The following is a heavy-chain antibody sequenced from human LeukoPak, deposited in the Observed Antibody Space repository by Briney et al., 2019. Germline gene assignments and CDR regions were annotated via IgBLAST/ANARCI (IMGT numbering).Heavy chain of an antibody. Sequence: GGSLRLSCAAPEFTFSNYWMHWVRQAPGKGLLRVSRINTDGSSIRYADSVKGRFTISRDNAKNTLYLQMNSLRVEDTAVYYCARDSSGADYYDSSGFDYWGQGILVTVSS. J-gene: IGHJ4*02. CDR3: ARDSSGADYYDSSGFDY. V-gene: IGHV3-74*01. CDR1: EFTFSNYW. D-gene: IGHD3-22*01. CDR2: INTDGSSI.